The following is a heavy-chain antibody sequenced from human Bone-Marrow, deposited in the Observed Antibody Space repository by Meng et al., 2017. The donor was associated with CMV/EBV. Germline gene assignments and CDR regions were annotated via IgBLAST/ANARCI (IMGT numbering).Heavy chain of an antibody. CDR1: GGTFSSYA. CDR3: ARGYCSSTSCYRYGMDV. Sequence: SVKVSCKASGGTFSSYAISWVRQAPGQGLEWMGGIIPIFGTANYAQKFQGRVTITTDESTSTAYMELSSLRSEDTAVYYCARGYCSSTSCYRYGMDVWGQGTTVTVFS. D-gene: IGHD2-2*02. J-gene: IGHJ6*01. V-gene: IGHV1-69*05. CDR2: IIPIFGTA.